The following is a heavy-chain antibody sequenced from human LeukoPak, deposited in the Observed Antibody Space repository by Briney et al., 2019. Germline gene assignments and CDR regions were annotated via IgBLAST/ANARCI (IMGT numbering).Heavy chain of an antibody. J-gene: IGHJ4*02. Sequence: SETLSLTCTVSGGSISSYYWSWIRQPPARGLEWIGYIYYSGSTNYNPSLKSRVTISVDTSKNQFSLKLSSVTAADTAVYYCARVAAESWNDFDYWGQGTLVTVSS. D-gene: IGHD6-13*01. CDR3: ARVAAESWNDFDY. V-gene: IGHV4-59*01. CDR1: GGSISSYY. CDR2: IYYSGST.